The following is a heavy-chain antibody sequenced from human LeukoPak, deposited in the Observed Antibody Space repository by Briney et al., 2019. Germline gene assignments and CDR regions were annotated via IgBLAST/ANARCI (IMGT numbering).Heavy chain of an antibody. D-gene: IGHD2-2*01. CDR1: GFTFSSYE. Sequence: GSLRLSCAASGFTFSSYEMNWVRQAPGKGLEWVSYISSSGKIIYYADSVKGRFTISRDNAKKSLYLQLSSLRAEDTGVYYCARDSCAGTSCYLFDSWGLGTLVTVSS. J-gene: IGHJ4*02. V-gene: IGHV3-48*03. CDR3: ARDSCAGTSCYLFDS. CDR2: ISSSGKII.